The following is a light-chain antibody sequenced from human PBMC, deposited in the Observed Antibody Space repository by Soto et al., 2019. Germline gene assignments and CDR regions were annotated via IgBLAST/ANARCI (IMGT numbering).Light chain of an antibody. CDR2: DAS. Sequence: DIQMTPSPSSLSASVGDRVTVTCRTSQSISSYLNWYQQRPGKAPKLLIYDASSLQSGVPPRFSGSGSGTDFTLTISSLQPEDFATYYCQQSYNTPRTFGQGTKVEIK. CDR1: QSISSY. J-gene: IGKJ1*01. V-gene: IGKV1-39*01. CDR3: QQSYNTPRT.